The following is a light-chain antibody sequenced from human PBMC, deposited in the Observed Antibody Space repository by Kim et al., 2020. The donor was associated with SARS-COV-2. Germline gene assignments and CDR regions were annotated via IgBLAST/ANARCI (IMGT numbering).Light chain of an antibody. CDR3: NSRDSSGNHWV. J-gene: IGLJ3*02. V-gene: IGLV3-19*01. CDR1: SLRSDY. CDR2: GKN. Sequence: LGQTVRITCQGDSLRSDYASWYQQKPRQAPVLVIYGKNNRPSGIPDRFSGSSSGNTASLTITGAQAEDEADYYCNSRDSSGNHWVFGGGTQLTVL.